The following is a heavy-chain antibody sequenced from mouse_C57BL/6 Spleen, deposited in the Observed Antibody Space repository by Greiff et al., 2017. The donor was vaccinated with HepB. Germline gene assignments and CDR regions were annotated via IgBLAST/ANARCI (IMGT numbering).Heavy chain of an antibody. D-gene: IGHD4-1*02. J-gene: IGHJ3*01. Sequence: DVKLVESGGGLVQPGGSLSLSCAASGFTFTDYYMSWVRQPPGKALEWLGFIRNKANGYTTEYSASVKGRFTISRDNSKSILYLQMNALRAEDSATYYCASQLQLGFAYWGQGTLVTVSA. CDR1: GFTFTDYY. CDR3: ASQLQLGFAY. V-gene: IGHV7-3*01. CDR2: IRNKANGYTT.